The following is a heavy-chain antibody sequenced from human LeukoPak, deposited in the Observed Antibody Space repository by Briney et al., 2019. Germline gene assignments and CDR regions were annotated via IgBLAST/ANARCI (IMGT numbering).Heavy chain of an antibody. CDR1: GGSFSGYY. CDR3: ARDLRSGVVPAATRGFDP. Sequence: SETLSLTCAVYGGSFSGYYWSWIRQPPGKGLEWIGQINHSGSTNYNPSLKSRVTISVDTSKNQFSMKLSSVTAADTAVYYCARDLRSGVVPAATRGFDPWGQGTLVTVSS. D-gene: IGHD2-2*01. J-gene: IGHJ5*02. CDR2: INHSGST. V-gene: IGHV4-34*01.